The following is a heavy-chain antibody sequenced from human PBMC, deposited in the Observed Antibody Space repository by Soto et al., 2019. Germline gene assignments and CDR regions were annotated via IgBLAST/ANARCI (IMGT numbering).Heavy chain of an antibody. Sequence: EVQLVQSGAEVKKPGESLKISCKASGYSFTSYWIGWVRQMPGKGLEWMGIIYPGDSDTRYSPSFQGQVTISADKSIGTADRQWGSLKASDTAIYYCARRRYCGGDCDSWAFDYWGQGTLVTVSS. J-gene: IGHJ4*02. CDR3: ARRRYCGGDCDSWAFDY. D-gene: IGHD2-21*02. V-gene: IGHV5-51*03. CDR1: GYSFTSYW. CDR2: IYPGDSDT.